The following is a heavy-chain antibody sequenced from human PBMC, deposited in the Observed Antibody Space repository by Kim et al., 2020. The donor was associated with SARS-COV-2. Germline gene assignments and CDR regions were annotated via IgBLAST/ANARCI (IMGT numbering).Heavy chain of an antibody. CDR3: ARTYSGSYSGYFDY. CDR2: ISYDGSNK. V-gene: IGHV3-30*04. D-gene: IGHD1-26*01. CDR1: GFTFSSYA. Sequence: GGSLRLSCAASGFTFSSYAMHWVRQAPGKGLEWVAVISYDGSNKYNADSVKGRFTISRDNAKNTLYLQMNSLRAEDTAVYYCARTYSGSYSGYFDYWGQGTLVTVSS. J-gene: IGHJ4*02.